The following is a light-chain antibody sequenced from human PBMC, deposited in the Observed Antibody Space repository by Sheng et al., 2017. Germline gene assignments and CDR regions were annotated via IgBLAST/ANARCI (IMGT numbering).Light chain of an antibody. Sequence: EIVMTQSPATLSVSPGERATLSCRASQSVSFNLAWYQQRPGQVPRLLIYGASTRVTGIPARFSGSGSGTEFTLTITSLQSEDSAVYYCQQYNNWPPWTFGQGTKVEF. CDR1: QSVSFN. CDR2: GAS. J-gene: IGKJ1*01. CDR3: QQYNNWPPWT. V-gene: IGKV3-15*01.